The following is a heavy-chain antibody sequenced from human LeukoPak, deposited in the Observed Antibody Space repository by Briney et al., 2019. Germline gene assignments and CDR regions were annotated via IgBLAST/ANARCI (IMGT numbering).Heavy chain of an antibody. D-gene: IGHD3-3*01. CDR2: IFYSGST. CDR1: GGSIRSSGHN. V-gene: IGHV4-39*01. CDR3: ARRPKQPGFWSGYVDY. Sequence: PSETLSLTCTVSGGSIRSSGHNWDWIRQPPGKGLDYIGSIFYSGSTYYNPSLTSRVTISVDTSKNQFSLKLSSVTAADTAVYYCARRPKQPGFWSGYVDYWGQGILVTVSP. J-gene: IGHJ4*02.